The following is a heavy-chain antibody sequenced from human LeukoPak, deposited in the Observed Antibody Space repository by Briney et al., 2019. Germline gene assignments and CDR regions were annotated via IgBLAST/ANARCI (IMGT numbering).Heavy chain of an antibody. CDR3: ARSTPGYSSSPIDY. J-gene: IGHJ4*02. V-gene: IGHV3-74*01. D-gene: IGHD6-13*01. Sequence: GGSLRLSCAASGFTFSSYWMHRVRQAPGKGPVWVSRINSDGSSTSYADSVKGRFTISRDNAKNTLSLQMNSLRTEDTAVYYCARSTPGYSSSPIDYWGQGTLVTVSS. CDR1: GFTFSSYW. CDR2: INSDGSST.